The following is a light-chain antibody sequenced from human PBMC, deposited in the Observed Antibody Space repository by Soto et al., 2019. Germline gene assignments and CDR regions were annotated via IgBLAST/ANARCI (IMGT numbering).Light chain of an antibody. CDR1: QSVRSK. CDR3: QQYFYWPPLT. Sequence: EIVLTQSPATLSVSPWERATLSCRASQSVRSKVAWYQQKPGQAPRLLIFGASTRATNIPARFSGSGSGTEFTLTISSLQSEDFAVYYCQQYFYWPPLTFGGGTKVEIK. CDR2: GAS. V-gene: IGKV3-15*01. J-gene: IGKJ4*01.